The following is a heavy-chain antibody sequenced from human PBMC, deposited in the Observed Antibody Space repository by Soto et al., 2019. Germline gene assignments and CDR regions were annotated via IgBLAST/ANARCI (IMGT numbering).Heavy chain of an antibody. D-gene: IGHD5-12*01. CDR3: ARVIGWLQKMDY. Sequence: GGSLRLSCAVSGFKFNDYWMTWVRQAPGKGLEWVANMKQDGTEQYYLDSVKGRFTISRDNAKNSLHLQMNSLRAEDTAVYYCARVIGWLQKMDYWGPGSLVTVSS. V-gene: IGHV3-7*05. CDR2: MKQDGTEQ. J-gene: IGHJ4*02. CDR1: GFKFNDYW.